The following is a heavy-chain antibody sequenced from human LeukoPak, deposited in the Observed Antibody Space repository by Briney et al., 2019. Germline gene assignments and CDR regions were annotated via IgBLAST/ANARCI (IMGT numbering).Heavy chain of an antibody. J-gene: IGHJ5*02. Sequence: PSETLSLTCSVSGASVSSDGLYWVWHPQPPGLGPEWFVTVYYTGSTYYNPSLKSRVTISIDTSKNQFSLRLTSVTTTDTAIYHCARHSGSGSLSRPFDPWGQGTLVSVSS. CDR2: VYYTGST. CDR3: ARHSGSGSLSRPFDP. CDR1: GASVSSDGLY. V-gene: IGHV4-39*01. D-gene: IGHD3-10*01.